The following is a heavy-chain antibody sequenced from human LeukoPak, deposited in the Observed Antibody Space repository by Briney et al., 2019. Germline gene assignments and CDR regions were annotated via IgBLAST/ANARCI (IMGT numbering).Heavy chain of an antibody. V-gene: IGHV3-7*01. CDR1: GFTFSTYW. D-gene: IGHD5-12*01. J-gene: IGHJ4*02. CDR2: IKEDGSDK. Sequence: PGGSLRLSCAASGFTFSTYWMSWVRQAPGKGLELVGNIKEDGSDKYYGDSVKGRFTISRDNAKNSLYLQMNSLRAEDTAVYYCARDAPGYGGYGDWGQGILVTVSS. CDR3: ARDAPGYGGYGD.